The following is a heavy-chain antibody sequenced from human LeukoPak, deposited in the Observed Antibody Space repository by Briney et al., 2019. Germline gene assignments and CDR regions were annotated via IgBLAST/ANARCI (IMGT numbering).Heavy chain of an antibody. CDR2: IYYSGST. Sequence: PSETLSLTCTVSGGSISSGGYYWSWIRQPPGKGLEWIGYIYYSGSTNYNPSLKSRVTISVDTSKNQFSLKLSSVTAADTAVYYCARFGDIVVLWGQGTTVTVSS. J-gene: IGHJ6*02. D-gene: IGHD2-2*01. CDR1: GGSISSGGYY. CDR3: ARFGDIVVL. V-gene: IGHV4-61*08.